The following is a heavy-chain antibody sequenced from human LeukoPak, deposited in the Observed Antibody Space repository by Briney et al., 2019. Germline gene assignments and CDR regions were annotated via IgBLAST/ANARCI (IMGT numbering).Heavy chain of an antibody. Sequence: KSSETLSLTCAVYGGSFSGYYWSWIRQPPGKGLEWIGEINHSGSTNYNPSLKSRVTISVDTSKNQFSLKLSSVTAADTAVYYCARGGPIFGVVIGWFDPWGQGTLVTVSS. CDR1: GGSFSGYY. V-gene: IGHV4-34*01. D-gene: IGHD3-3*01. CDR2: INHSGST. CDR3: ARGGPIFGVVIGWFDP. J-gene: IGHJ5*02.